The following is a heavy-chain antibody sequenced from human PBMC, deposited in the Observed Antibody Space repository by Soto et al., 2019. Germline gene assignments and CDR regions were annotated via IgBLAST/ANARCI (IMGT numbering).Heavy chain of an antibody. CDR2: IGASGDIT. CDR3: AKDDFTDRGDDYFDY. J-gene: IGHJ4*02. D-gene: IGHD2-21*02. CDR1: GFSFTDFA. Sequence: PGGSLRLSCAASGFSFTDFAMSWIRQAPGKGLEWVADIGASGDITWYADSVKGRLSISRDNSKNTLYLQLNSLRFEDTAVYYCAKDDFTDRGDDYFDYWGPGTLVTVSS. V-gene: IGHV3-23*01.